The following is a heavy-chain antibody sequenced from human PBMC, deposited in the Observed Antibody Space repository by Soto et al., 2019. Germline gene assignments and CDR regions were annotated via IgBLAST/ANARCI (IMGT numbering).Heavy chain of an antibody. D-gene: IGHD2-2*01. CDR3: AREDSIIIPAVSDF. V-gene: IGHV3-21*01. CDR2: VSKSDYT. CDR1: GFYFNNYG. J-gene: IGHJ4*02. Sequence: GWSLRLSCAVSGFYFNNYGINWVRQAPGKGLEWVSSVSKSDYTYYSDSVKGRFTISRDNAKNSVSLQMNSLRAEDTAVYYCAREDSIIIPAVSDFWGQGTLVTVCS.